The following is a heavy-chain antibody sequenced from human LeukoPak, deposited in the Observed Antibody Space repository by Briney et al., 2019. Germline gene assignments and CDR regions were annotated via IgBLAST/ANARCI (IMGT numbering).Heavy chain of an antibody. Sequence: SETLSLTCTVSGGSISSGDYYWSWLRQPPGKGQEWIGYIYYSGSTYYNPSLKSRVTISVDTSKNQFSLKLSSVTAADTAVYYCARDRLTLSYVFWGDAFDIWGQGTMVTASS. CDR1: GGSISSGDYY. V-gene: IGHV4-30-4*01. D-gene: IGHD3-16*01. CDR3: ARDRLTLSYVFWGDAFDI. CDR2: IYYSGST. J-gene: IGHJ3*02.